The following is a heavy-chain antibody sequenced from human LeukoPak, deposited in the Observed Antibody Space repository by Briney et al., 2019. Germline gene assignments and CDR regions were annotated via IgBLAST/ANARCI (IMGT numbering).Heavy chain of an antibody. CDR3: ARDPTLQTYYDYVWGSYSGFDY. V-gene: IGHV3-74*01. Sequence: GGSLGLSCAAPGFTFSSYWMHWVRQAPGMGLGRVSRVNSDGRSTSYAESVKGRFTISRDNAKNTLYLQMNSLRAEDTAVYYCARDPTLQTYYDYVWGSYSGFDYWGQGTLVTVSS. CDR2: VNSDGRST. J-gene: IGHJ4*02. CDR1: GFTFSSYW. D-gene: IGHD3-16*01.